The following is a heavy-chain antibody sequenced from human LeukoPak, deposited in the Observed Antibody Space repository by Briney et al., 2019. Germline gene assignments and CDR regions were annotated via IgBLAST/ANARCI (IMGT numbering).Heavy chain of an antibody. V-gene: IGHV4-31*03. CDR1: GGSISSDNYY. Sequence: SETLSLACTVSGGSISSDNYYWTWLRQHPGKVLEWIGYIYYTGSTYYNPSLESRVAVSLDTSRNQFSLKLSSVTAADTAVYYCARWNYGSGSQNYGMDVWGQGTTVTVSS. D-gene: IGHD3-10*01. CDR2: IYYTGST. J-gene: IGHJ6*02. CDR3: ARWNYGSGSQNYGMDV.